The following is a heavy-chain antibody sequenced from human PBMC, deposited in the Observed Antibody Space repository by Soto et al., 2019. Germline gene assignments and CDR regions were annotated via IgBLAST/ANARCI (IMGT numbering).Heavy chain of an antibody. V-gene: IGHV5-51*01. J-gene: IGHJ3*01. D-gene: IGHD3-10*01. CDR1: GYSFAGYW. Sequence: GEALKISCKGSGYSFAGYWIGWVRQMPGKGLDWMGVIYPGDSDIRYSPSFHGQVTISADKSISTAYLQWSSLKASDTAMYFCARLPGVRGVFDGFNVWGQGTMVTVSS. CDR3: ARLPGVRGVFDGFNV. CDR2: IYPGDSDI.